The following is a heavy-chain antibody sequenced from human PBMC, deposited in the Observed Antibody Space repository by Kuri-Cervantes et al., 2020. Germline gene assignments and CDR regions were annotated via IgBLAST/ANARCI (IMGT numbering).Heavy chain of an antibody. D-gene: IGHD2-15*01. J-gene: IGHJ4*02. CDR3: ARLGGYCSGGSCPDY. CDR1: GGSISTNY. CDR2: IYYSGST. Sequence: SETLSLTCTVSGGSISTNYWTWIRQPPGKGLEWIGYIYYSGSTNYNPSLKSRVTISVDTSKNQFSLKLSSVTAADTAVYYCARLGGYCSGGSCPDYWGQGTLVTVSS. V-gene: IGHV4-59*01.